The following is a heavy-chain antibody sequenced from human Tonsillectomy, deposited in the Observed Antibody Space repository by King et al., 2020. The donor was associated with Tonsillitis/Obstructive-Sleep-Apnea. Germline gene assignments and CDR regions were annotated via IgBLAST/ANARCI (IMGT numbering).Heavy chain of an antibody. D-gene: IGHD6-6*01. J-gene: IGHJ4*02. CDR3: ARTGGAARPFDY. Sequence: QLVQSGAEVKKSGESLKISCKGSGYSFSNYWIGWVRQMPGEGLEWMGLIYPGDSNTIYSPSFQGQVTISADKSISTAYLQWSSLKASDTAMYYCARTGGAARPFDYWGQGTLVTVSS. CDR2: IYPGDSNT. CDR1: GYSFSNYW. V-gene: IGHV5-51*01.